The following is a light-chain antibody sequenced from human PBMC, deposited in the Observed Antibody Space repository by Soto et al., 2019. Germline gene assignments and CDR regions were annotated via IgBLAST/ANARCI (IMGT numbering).Light chain of an antibody. CDR1: TSDVGAYKY. Sequence: QSVLTQPASVSGSPGQSITISCTGTTSDVGAYKYVSWYQQYPGKAPNLLIYEVSNRPSGVSNRFSGSKSGNTASLTISGLQAEDEADYYCASYTSSKTRVFGGGTKLTVL. J-gene: IGLJ3*02. CDR2: EVS. V-gene: IGLV2-14*01. CDR3: ASYTSSKTRV.